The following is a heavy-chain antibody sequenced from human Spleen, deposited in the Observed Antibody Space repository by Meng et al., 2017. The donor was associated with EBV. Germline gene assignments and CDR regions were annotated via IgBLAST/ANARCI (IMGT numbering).Heavy chain of an antibody. J-gene: IGHJ4*02. Sequence: QVRLVRFGAEVKMPGASVKFSCKASGYTFISDGIAWVRQAPGQGLEWMGWISGYTGNTKYAQKFKDRVTVTRDTSTRTAYMELRSLRSDDTAVYYCARADYDFWTGSSPLGDWGQGTLVTVSS. CDR3: ARADYDFWTGSSPLGD. D-gene: IGHD3-3*01. CDR2: ISGYTGNT. V-gene: IGHV1-18*01. CDR1: GYTFISDG.